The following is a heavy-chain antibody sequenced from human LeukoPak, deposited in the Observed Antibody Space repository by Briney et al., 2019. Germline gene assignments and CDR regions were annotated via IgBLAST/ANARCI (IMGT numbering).Heavy chain of an antibody. V-gene: IGHV3-30*04. CDR2: ISYDGSKK. Sequence: GGSLRLSCAASGFTFSNCAMHWVRQAPGKGLEWVTVISYDGSKKFYADSVRGRFTISRDNSKSTLYLQMNSLRPEDTAVYYCARDASYCGGGCYSGGFFQHWGQGTLVTVSS. J-gene: IGHJ1*01. D-gene: IGHD2-21*02. CDR3: ARDASYCGGGCYSGGFFQH. CDR1: GFTFSNCA.